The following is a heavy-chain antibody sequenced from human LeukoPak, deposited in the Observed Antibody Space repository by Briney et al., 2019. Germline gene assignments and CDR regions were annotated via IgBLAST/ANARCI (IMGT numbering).Heavy chain of an antibody. D-gene: IGHD5-18*01. Sequence: GGSLRLSCAASGFTVSSNYMSWVRQAPGKGLEWVSVIYSGGSTYYADSVKGRFTISRDNSKNTLYLQMNSLRAEDTAVYYCARSEIQLWDYYFDYWGQGTLVTVSS. CDR2: IYSGGST. J-gene: IGHJ4*02. CDR1: GFTVSSNY. CDR3: ARSEIQLWDYYFDY. V-gene: IGHV3-53*01.